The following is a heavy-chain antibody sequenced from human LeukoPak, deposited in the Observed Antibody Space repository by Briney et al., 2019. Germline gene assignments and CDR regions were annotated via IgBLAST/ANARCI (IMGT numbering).Heavy chain of an antibody. J-gene: IGHJ4*02. CDR2: IGRSSSYI. Sequence: PGGSLRLSCAASGFTFSSYSMNWVRQAPGKGLEWVSSIGRSSSYIKYADTVKGRFTISRDNAKNSLYLQMNSLRAEDPAVYYFAKKPCSGGSSYRGDYWGQGTLVTVSS. V-gene: IGHV3-21*01. CDR1: GFTFSSYS. CDR3: AKKPCSGGSSYRGDY. D-gene: IGHD2-15*01.